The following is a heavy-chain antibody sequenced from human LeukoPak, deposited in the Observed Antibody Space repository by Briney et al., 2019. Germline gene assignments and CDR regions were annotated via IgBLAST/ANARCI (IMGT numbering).Heavy chain of an antibody. CDR3: AKEVAVAGPNDY. CDR2: ISGSGGGT. Sequence: GGSLRLSCAASGFTFSSYAMSWVRQAPGKGLEWVSAISGSGGGTYYADSVKGRFALSRDNSKNTVALQMNSLRAEDTAVYYCAKEVAVAGPNDYWGQGTLVTVSS. D-gene: IGHD6-19*01. J-gene: IGHJ4*02. V-gene: IGHV3-23*01. CDR1: GFTFSSYA.